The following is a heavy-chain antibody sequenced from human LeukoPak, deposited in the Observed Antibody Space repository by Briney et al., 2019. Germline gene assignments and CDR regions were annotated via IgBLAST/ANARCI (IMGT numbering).Heavy chain of an antibody. D-gene: IGHD6-19*01. CDR1: GYSISSGYY. V-gene: IGHV4-38-2*02. J-gene: IGHJ6*03. CDR3: ARVKGGSWYSSGDRYYYYYMDV. CDR2: IYHSGRT. Sequence: PSETLSLTCTVSGYSISSGYYWGWIRQPPGKGLEWIGSIYHSGRTFYNPSLKSRVTISVDTSKNQFSLKLSSVTAADTAVYYCARVKGGSWYSSGDRYYYYYMDVWGKGTTVTVSS.